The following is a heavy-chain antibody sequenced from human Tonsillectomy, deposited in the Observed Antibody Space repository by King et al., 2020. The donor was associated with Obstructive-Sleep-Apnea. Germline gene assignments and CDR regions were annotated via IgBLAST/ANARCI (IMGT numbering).Heavy chain of an antibody. J-gene: IGHJ4*02. CDR2: VYYNGRT. CDR3: ARGNNSFDY. V-gene: IGHV4-59*01. D-gene: IGHD4-11*01. CDR1: GGSINSYY. Sequence: VQLQESGPGLMKPSETLSLACAGSGGSINSYYWNWIRQPPGKGLEWIGNVYYNGRTNYNPPLKSRLAPSVDTSKNQFSLKLSSVTAADTAVYYCARGNNSFDYWGQGTLVTVSS.